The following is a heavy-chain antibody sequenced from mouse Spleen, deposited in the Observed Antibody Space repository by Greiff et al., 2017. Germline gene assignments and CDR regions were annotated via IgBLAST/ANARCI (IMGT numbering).Heavy chain of an antibody. CDR2: IDPETGGT. V-gene: IGHV1-15*01. J-gene: IGHJ2*01. D-gene: IGHD2-10*01. Sequence: VQRVESGAELVRPGASVTLSCKASGYTFTDYEMHWVKQTPVHGLEWIGAIDPETGGTAYNQKFKGKAILTADKSSSTAYMELRSLTSEDSAVYYCTRKGLLWSFDYWGQGTTLTVSS. CDR1: GYTFTDYE. CDR3: TRKGLLWSFDY.